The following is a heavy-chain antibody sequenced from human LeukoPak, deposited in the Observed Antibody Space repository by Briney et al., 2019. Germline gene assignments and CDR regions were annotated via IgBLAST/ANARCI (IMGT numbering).Heavy chain of an antibody. V-gene: IGHV3-7*01. D-gene: IGHD2-8*01. CDR2: IKRDGSEK. CDR1: EFTFSSYW. J-gene: IGHJ3*02. CDR3: ARIVLMVYAHHDAFDI. Sequence: PGGSLRLSCAASEFTFSSYWMSWVRQAPGKGLEWVANIKRDGSEKYYVDSVKGRFTISRDNAKNSLYLQMNSLRAEDTAVYYCARIVLMVYAHHDAFDIWGQGTMVTVSS.